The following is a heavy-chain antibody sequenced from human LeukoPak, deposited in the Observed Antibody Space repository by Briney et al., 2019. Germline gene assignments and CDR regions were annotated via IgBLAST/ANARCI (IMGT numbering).Heavy chain of an antibody. CDR2: ISISSNYI. D-gene: IGHD3-3*01. CDR3: ARGSRFGVVERDAFDI. V-gene: IGHV3-21*01. CDR1: GFTFSSYA. J-gene: IGHJ3*02. Sequence: PGGSLRLSCAASGFTFSSYAMTWVRQAPGKGLEWVSSISISSNYIYYTDSVKGQFTISRDNAKNSLYLQMNSLRAEDTAVYYCARGSRFGVVERDAFDIWGQGTMVTVSS.